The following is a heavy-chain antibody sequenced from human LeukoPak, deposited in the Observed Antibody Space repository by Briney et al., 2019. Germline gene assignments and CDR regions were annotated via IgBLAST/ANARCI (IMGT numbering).Heavy chain of an antibody. CDR1: GGSISSYY. Sequence: SETLSLTCTVSGGSISSYYWSWIRQPPGKGLEWIGYIYYSGSTNYNPSLKSRVTISVDTSKNQFSLKLSSVTAADTAVYYCAGRRGKLWFSYWGQGTLVTASS. CDR3: AGRRGKLWFSY. D-gene: IGHD5-18*01. J-gene: IGHJ4*02. V-gene: IGHV4-59*01. CDR2: IYYSGST.